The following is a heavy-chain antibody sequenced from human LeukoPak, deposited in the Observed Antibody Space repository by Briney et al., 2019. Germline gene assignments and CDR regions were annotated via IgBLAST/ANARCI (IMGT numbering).Heavy chain of an antibody. CDR2: ISSDSTYI. D-gene: IGHD1-1*01. Sequence: PGGSLRLSCAASGFTFTSYSSTWVRQAPGKGLEWVSSISSDSTYIYYADSVKGRFTISRDNAKNSLYLQMNSLRAEDTAVYYCAREGGTRPVCYFDYWGQGTLVTVSS. CDR1: GFTFTSYS. CDR3: AREGGTRPVCYFDY. J-gene: IGHJ4*02. V-gene: IGHV3-21*01.